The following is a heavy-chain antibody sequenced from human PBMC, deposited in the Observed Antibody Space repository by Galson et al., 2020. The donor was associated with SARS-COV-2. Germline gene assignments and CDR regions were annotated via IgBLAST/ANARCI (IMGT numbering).Heavy chain of an antibody. CDR2: IWYDGSNK. D-gene: IGHD6-13*01. J-gene: IGHJ5*02. Sequence: GESLKISCAASGFTFSSYGMHWVRQAPGKGLEWVAVIWYDGSNKYYADSVKGRFTISRDNAKKSLYLQMNSLRAEDTALYYCARDPSSSWYNWFDPWGQGTLVTVSS. V-gene: IGHV3-33*01. CDR1: GFTFSSYG. CDR3: ARDPSSSWYNWFDP.